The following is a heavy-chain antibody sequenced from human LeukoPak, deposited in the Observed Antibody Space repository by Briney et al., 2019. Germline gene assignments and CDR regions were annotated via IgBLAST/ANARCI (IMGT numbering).Heavy chain of an antibody. J-gene: IGHJ3*02. V-gene: IGHV3-21*01. CDR1: GFTFSDYT. Sequence: GGSLRLSCAASGFTFSDYTMNWVRLAPGKGLEWVSSISGSSNYIYYADSVKGRFTISRGNAKDSLYLQMNSLRVEDTAVYYCARDESGDNDAFDIWGQGTMVTASS. CDR2: ISGSSNYI. CDR3: ARDESGDNDAFDI. D-gene: IGHD2-21*01.